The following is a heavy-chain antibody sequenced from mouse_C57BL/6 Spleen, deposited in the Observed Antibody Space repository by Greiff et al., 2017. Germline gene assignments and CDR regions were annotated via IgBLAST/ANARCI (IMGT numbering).Heavy chain of an antibody. CDR2: IYPSIGNT. Sequence: VQLQQSGAELARPGASVKLSCKASGYTFTSYGISWVKQRTGQGLEWIGEIYPSIGNTYYNEKFKGKSTLTADKSSSTAYMELRSLTSEDSAVYFCARHGSSLGYFDVWGTGTTVTVSS. D-gene: IGHD1-1*01. J-gene: IGHJ1*03. CDR1: GYTFTSYG. V-gene: IGHV1-81*01. CDR3: ARHGSSLGYFDV.